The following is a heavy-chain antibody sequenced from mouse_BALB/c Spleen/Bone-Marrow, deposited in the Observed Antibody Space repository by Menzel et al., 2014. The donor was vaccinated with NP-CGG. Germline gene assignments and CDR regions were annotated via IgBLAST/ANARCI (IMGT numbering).Heavy chain of an antibody. CDR1: GFNIKDTY. CDR2: IDPANGNT. V-gene: IGHV14-3*02. J-gene: IGHJ3*01. CDR3: ASYYSGISLFAY. D-gene: IGHD1-1*01. Sequence: VQLQQSGAELVKPGASVKLSCTASGFNIKDTYMHWVKQRPEQGLEWIGRIDPANGNTNYDPKFQGKATITADTSSNPAYLQLSSLTSEDTAVYYCASYYSGISLFAYGGQGTLVTVSA.